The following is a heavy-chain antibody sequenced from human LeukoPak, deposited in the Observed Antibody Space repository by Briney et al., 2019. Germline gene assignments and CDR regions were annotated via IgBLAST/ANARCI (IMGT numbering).Heavy chain of an antibody. D-gene: IGHD2-2*01. J-gene: IGHJ5*02. CDR3: AKPSYCSSTSCSSFDP. Sequence: GGSLRLSCAASGFTSSSSAMSWVRQAPGKGLEWVSGISGSGGRTYYADSVKGRFNITRGNSKNTLDLQMNSLGAEDTAVYYCAKPSYCSSTSCSSFDPWGQGTLVTVSS. V-gene: IGHV3-23*01. CDR1: GFTSSSSA. CDR2: ISGSGGRT.